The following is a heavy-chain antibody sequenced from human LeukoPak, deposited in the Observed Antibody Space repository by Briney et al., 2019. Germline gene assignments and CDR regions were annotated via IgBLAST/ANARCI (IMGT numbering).Heavy chain of an antibody. Sequence: GGSLRLSCAASGFTFSSYSMNWVRQAPGKGLEWVSSISSSSSYIYYADSVKGRFTISRDNAKNSLYLQMNSLRAEDTAVYYCARDQGSCWYQDYFDYWGQGTLVTVSS. CDR2: ISSSSSYI. V-gene: IGHV3-21*01. J-gene: IGHJ4*02. CDR3: ARDQGSCWYQDYFDY. D-gene: IGHD6-13*01. CDR1: GFTFSSYS.